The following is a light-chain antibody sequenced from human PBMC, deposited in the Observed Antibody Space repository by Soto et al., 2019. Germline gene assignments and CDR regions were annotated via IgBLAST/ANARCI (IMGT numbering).Light chain of an antibody. J-gene: IGKJ5*01. CDR3: QQYNNWRLIT. V-gene: IGKV3-15*01. CDR1: QSVSSN. Sequence: EIVMTQSPATLSVSPGERATLSCRASQSVSSNLGWYQQKPGQAPRLLIYGASTRATGIPARFSGSGSGTEFTRTISSLQSEDFAVYYCQQYNNWRLITFGHGTRLQIK. CDR2: GAS.